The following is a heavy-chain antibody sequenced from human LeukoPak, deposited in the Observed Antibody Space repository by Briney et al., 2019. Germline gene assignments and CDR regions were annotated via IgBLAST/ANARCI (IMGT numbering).Heavy chain of an antibody. CDR2: IRSKAYGGTT. Sequence: GGSLRLSCAASGFTFSSYAMSWFRQAPGKGLEWVGFIRSKAYGGTTEYAASVKGRFTISRDDSKSIAYLQMNSLKTEDTAVYYCTRDRAKQWLAQDDAFDIWGQGTMVTVSS. D-gene: IGHD6-19*01. CDR3: TRDRAKQWLAQDDAFDI. V-gene: IGHV3-49*03. CDR1: GFTFSSYA. J-gene: IGHJ3*02.